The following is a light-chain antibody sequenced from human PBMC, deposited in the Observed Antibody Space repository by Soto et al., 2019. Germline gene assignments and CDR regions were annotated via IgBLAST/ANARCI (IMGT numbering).Light chain of an antibody. J-gene: IGKJ2*01. Sequence: EIVLTQSPATLSLSPGERATLSCRASETINTYLAWYQQKPGQAPRLLIYDASNRATGIPARFSGSGSGTDFTLTISSLEPEDFAVYYCQQRRYWPLTFGQGTKLEIK. CDR3: QQRRYWPLT. CDR2: DAS. V-gene: IGKV3-11*01. CDR1: ETINTY.